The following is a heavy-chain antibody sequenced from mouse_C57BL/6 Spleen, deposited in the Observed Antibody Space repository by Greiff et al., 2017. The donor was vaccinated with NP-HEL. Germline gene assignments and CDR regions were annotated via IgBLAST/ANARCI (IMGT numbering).Heavy chain of an antibody. D-gene: IGHD1-1*01. CDR3: ARSLNYYGSSYVDDY. CDR1: GYTFTSYW. J-gene: IGHJ2*01. V-gene: IGHV1-50*01. Sequence: QVQLQQPGAELVKPGASVKLSCKASGYTFTSYWMQWVKQRPGQGLEWIGEIDPSDSYTNYNQKFKGKATLTVDTSSSTAYMQLSSLTSEDSAVYYCARSLNYYGSSYVDDYWGQGTTLTVSS. CDR2: IDPSDSYT.